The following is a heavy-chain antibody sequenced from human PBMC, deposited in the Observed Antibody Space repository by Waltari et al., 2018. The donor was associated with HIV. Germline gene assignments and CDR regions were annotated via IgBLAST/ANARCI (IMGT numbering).Heavy chain of an antibody. CDR1: GDSVSSDSAG. J-gene: IGHJ4*01. CDR2: TYHSSKWST. CDR3: ARDSYSLDF. V-gene: IGHV6-1*01. D-gene: IGHD1-26*01. Sequence: QVYLVRSGLGLVQPPQTIRLTCVISGDSVSSDSAGWHWIRRSSSRGLGWLGRTYHSSKWSTDYAGFVGGRIRITADTDNNQYSLYLSSVTSDDTAVYFCARDSYSLDFWGQGTHVIVSS.